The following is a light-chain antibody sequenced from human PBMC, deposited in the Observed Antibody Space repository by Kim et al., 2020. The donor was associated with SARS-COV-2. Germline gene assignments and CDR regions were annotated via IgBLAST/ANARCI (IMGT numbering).Light chain of an antibody. Sequence: ASVGDRVPITCLTTQGISSHLNWYQQKPGRAPKLLISAASTLQGGVPSRFSGSGSETDFTLTISSLQPDDLATYDCQQSYITPFTFGPGTKVDIK. J-gene: IGKJ3*01. CDR3: QQSYITPFT. V-gene: IGKV1-39*01. CDR2: AAS. CDR1: QGISSH.